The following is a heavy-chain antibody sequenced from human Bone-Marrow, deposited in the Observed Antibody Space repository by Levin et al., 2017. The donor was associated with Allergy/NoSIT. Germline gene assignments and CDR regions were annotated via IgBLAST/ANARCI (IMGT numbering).Heavy chain of an antibody. CDR2: INYLGST. V-gene: IGHV4-61*08. CDR3: AKETDSTGYYGFDS. J-gene: IGHJ4*02. CDR1: GGSVRSDDYF. Sequence: SETLSLTCAVSGGSVRSDDYFWNWIRQSPGKGLEWIGYINYLGSTNYNPSLQSRVSISRGTSKNQFSLNLRSVTAADTAVYFCAKETDSTGYYGFDSWGQGTLVTVSS. D-gene: IGHD3-22*01.